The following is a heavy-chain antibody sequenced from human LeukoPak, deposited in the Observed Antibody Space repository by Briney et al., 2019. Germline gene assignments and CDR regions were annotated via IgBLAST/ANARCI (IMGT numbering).Heavy chain of an antibody. D-gene: IGHD3-10*01. CDR2: VYYSGNT. Sequence: SETLSLTCTVSGGSISSSSYYWGWIRQPPGKGLEWIGSVYYSGNTYYNPSLKSRVTMSVDTSKNQFSLKLSSVTAADTAVYYCARDLIVPDAMTGSGSYSTDYWGQGTLATVSS. V-gene: IGHV4-39*07. CDR3: ARDLIVPDAMTGSGSYSTDY. J-gene: IGHJ4*02. CDR1: GGSISSSSYY.